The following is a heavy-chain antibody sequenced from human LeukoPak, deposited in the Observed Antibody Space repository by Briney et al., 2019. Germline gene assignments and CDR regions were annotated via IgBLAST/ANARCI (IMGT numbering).Heavy chain of an antibody. J-gene: IGHJ6*03. D-gene: IGHD3-22*01. CDR2: ISAYNGNT. CDR1: GYTFTSYG. CDR3: ARVGDSSGYYYSIGYYYYYMDV. Sequence: ASVKVSCKASGYTFTSYGISWVRQAPGQGLEWMGWISAYNGNTNYAQKLQGRVTMTTDTSTSTAYMELRSLRSDDTAVYYCARVGDSSGYYYSIGYYYYYMDVWGKGTTVTVSS. V-gene: IGHV1-18*01.